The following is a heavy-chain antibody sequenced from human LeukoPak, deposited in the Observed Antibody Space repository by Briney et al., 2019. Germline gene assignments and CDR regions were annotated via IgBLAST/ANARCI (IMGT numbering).Heavy chain of an antibody. CDR2: ISAYNGNT. Sequence: ASVKVSCKASGYTFTSYGISWVRQAPGQGLEWMGWISAYNGNTNYAQKFQGRVTMTRDTSISTAYMELSRLRSDDTAVYYCARGRRGVLDYWGQGTLVTVSS. CDR1: GYTFTSYG. CDR3: ARGRRGVLDY. J-gene: IGHJ4*02. D-gene: IGHD3-10*01. V-gene: IGHV1-18*01.